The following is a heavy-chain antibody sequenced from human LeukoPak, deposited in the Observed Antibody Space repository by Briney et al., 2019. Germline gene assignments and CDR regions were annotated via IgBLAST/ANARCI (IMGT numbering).Heavy chain of an antibody. J-gene: IGHJ3*01. Sequence: SSVRVSCKASGYTFTDYYMYWVRHAPGQGLEWMGRINPTSGDTNYAQKFQGRVTMTRDRSISTAYMELTRLRSDDTAVYYCARVHGTFDLWGQGTMVTVPS. D-gene: IGHD4-17*01. CDR1: GYTFTDYY. CDR3: ARVHGTFDL. V-gene: IGHV1-2*06. CDR2: INPTSGDT.